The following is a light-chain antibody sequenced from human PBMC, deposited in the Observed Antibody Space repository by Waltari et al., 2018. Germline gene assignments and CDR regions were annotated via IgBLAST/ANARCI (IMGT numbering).Light chain of an antibody. CDR2: EDT. J-gene: IGLJ3*02. CDR3: CSYAGRRTLV. Sequence: QSALTQPAAVSGSPGPTNTLPCTGTIRDVGRTNPVPWYQASPGKAPKLLIYEDTKRPSGSSDRFSGSKSGNTASLTISGLQAEDEADYYCCSYAGRRTLVFGGGTKVTVL. CDR1: IRDVGRTNP. V-gene: IGLV2-23*01.